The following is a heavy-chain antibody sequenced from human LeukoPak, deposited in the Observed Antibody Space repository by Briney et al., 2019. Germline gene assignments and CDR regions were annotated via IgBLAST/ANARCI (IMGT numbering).Heavy chain of an antibody. J-gene: IGHJ4*02. Sequence: SDTLSLTCTVPVGSINSYDWAWIARPPGKGLEWIGRLYSSGSNKYNPSLKSPVSMSVDTSKTQFYLKLTSVTAAATALYYCARGGKATVVTMWGQGILVTVSS. CDR2: LYSSGSN. D-gene: IGHD4-23*01. V-gene: IGHV4-4*07. CDR3: ARGGKATVVTM. CDR1: VGSINSYD.